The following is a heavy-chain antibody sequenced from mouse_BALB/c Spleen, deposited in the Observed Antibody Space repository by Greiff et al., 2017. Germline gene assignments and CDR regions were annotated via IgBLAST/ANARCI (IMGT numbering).Heavy chain of an antibody. Sequence: VQLQQSGPGLVQPSQTLSITCTASGFSLTSYGVHWVRQSPGKGLEWLGVIWSGGSTDYNAAFISRLSISKDNSKSQVFFKMNSLQANDTAIYYCASNWDRFAYWGQGTLVTVSA. J-gene: IGHJ3*01. CDR1: GFSLTSYG. CDR2: IWSGGST. CDR3: ASNWDRFAY. D-gene: IGHD3-3*01. V-gene: IGHV2-2*02.